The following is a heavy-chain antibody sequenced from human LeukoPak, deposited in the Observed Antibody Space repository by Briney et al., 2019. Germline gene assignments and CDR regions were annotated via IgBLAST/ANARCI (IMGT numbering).Heavy chain of an antibody. CDR1: GFTFSSYA. CDR2: ISYDGSNK. J-gene: IGHJ4*02. Sequence: SGRSLRLSCAASGFTFSSYAMHWVRQAPGKWLEWVAVISYDGSNKYYADSVKGRFTISRDNSKNTLYLQMNSLRAEDTAVYYCARAGITMIVVVITLDYWGQGTLVTVSS. V-gene: IGHV3-30-3*01. D-gene: IGHD3-22*01. CDR3: ARAGITMIVVVITLDY.